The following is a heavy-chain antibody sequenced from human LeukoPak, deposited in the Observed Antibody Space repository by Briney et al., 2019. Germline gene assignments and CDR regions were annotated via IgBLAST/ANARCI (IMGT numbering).Heavy chain of an antibody. J-gene: IGHJ4*02. CDR3: TATHGYCSSTSCYTFGY. CDR1: GYTFTGYY. D-gene: IGHD2-2*02. CDR2: IGPNSGGT. Sequence: ASVKVSCKASGYTFTGYYMHWVRQAPGQGLEWMGWIGPNSGGTNYAQKFQGRVTMTRDTSISTAYMELSRLRSDDTAVYYCTATHGYCSSTSCYTFGYWGQGTLVTVSS. V-gene: IGHV1-2*02.